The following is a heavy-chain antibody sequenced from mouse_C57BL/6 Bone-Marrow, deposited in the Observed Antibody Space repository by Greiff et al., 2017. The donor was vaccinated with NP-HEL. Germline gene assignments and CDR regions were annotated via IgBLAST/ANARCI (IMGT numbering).Heavy chain of an antibody. CDR3: ARLGGITTVVADY. CDR1: GYTFTSYW. Sequence: QVQLQQPGAELVMPGASVKLSCKASGYTFTSYWMHWVKQRPGQGLEWIGEIDPSDSYTNYNQKFKGKSTLTVDKSSSTAYMQLSSLTSEDSAVYYCARLGGITTVVADYWGQGTTLTVSS. J-gene: IGHJ2*01. CDR2: IDPSDSYT. D-gene: IGHD1-1*01. V-gene: IGHV1-69*01.